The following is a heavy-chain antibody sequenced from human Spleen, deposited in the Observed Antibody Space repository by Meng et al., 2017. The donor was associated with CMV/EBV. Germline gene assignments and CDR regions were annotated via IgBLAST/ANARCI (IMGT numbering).Heavy chain of an antibody. D-gene: IGHD3-16*01. J-gene: IGHJ4*02. CDR2: IKQGGSEK. Sequence: GESLKISCAASGFTFSNAWMSWVRQAPGKGLDWVANIKQGGSEKYYVDSVKGRFTISRDNAKNSLYLQMNSLRAEDTAVYYCASVHRGDYFDYWGQGTLVTVSS. CDR3: ASVHRGDYFDY. CDR1: GFTFSNAW. V-gene: IGHV3-7*01.